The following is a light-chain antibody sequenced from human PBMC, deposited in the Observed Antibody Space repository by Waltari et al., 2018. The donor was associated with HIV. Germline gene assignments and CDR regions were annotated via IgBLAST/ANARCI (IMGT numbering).Light chain of an antibody. CDR3: QQRTNWPPGTT. CDR2: DAS. V-gene: IGKV3-11*01. Sequence: EMVLRQSPATRSLSPGERATISGRASRSVRNDVAWYKQNPGQAPRLLIYDASIRATGIPARFSVSGSGTDFTLTISSLEPEDFAVYYCQQRTNWPPGTTFGGGTKVERK. CDR1: RSVRND. J-gene: IGKJ4*01.